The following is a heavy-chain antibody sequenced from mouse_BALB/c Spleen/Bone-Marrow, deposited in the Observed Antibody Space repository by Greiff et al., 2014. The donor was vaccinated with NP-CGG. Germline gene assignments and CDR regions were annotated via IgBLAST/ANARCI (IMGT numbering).Heavy chain of an antibody. Sequence: QVQLQQSGPGLVAPSQSLSITCTVSGFSLTSYGVHWVRQPPGKGLEWLGVIWDGGSTNYNSALMSRLSISKDKSKSQVFLKRNSLQTDDTAMYYCARGYGNLAMDYWGQGTSVTVSS. CDR3: ARGYGNLAMDY. V-gene: IGHV2-9*02. CDR2: IWDGGST. D-gene: IGHD2-1*01. J-gene: IGHJ4*01. CDR1: GFSLTSYG.